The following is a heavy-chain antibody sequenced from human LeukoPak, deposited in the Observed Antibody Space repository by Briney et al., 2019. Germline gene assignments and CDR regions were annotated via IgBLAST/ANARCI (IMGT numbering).Heavy chain of an antibody. J-gene: IGHJ3*02. V-gene: IGHV1-24*01. CDR2: FDPEDGET. CDR3: ATLTIVGATTGAFDI. Sequence: ASVKVSCRVSGHTLTELSMHWVRQAPGKGLEWMGGFDPEDGETIYAQKFQGRATMTEDTSTDTAYMELSSLRSEDTAVYYCATLTIVGATTGAFDIWGQGTMVTVSS. D-gene: IGHD1-26*01. CDR1: GHTLTELS.